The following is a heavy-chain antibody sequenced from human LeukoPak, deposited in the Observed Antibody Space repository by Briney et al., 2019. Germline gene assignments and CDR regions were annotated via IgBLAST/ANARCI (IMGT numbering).Heavy chain of an antibody. D-gene: IGHD4-17*01. Sequence: SGGSLRLSCAASGFTFSSYAMSWVRQAPGKGLEWVSAISGSGGSTYYADSVKGRFTISRDNSKNTLYPQMNSLRAEDTAVYYCAKVDYGDYYFDYWGQGTLVTVSS. CDR3: AKVDYGDYYFDY. CDR1: GFTFSSYA. CDR2: ISGSGGST. J-gene: IGHJ4*02. V-gene: IGHV3-23*01.